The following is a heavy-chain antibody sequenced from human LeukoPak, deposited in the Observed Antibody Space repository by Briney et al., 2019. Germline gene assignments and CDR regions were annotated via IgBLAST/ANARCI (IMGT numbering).Heavy chain of an antibody. Sequence: GGSLRLSCAASGFTFDDYGMSWVRQAPGRGLEWVSGINWNGGSTGYADSVKGRFTISRDNAKNSLYLQMNSLRAEDTALYYCARATHYYESSGYDYWGQGTLVTVSS. J-gene: IGHJ4*02. CDR2: INWNGGST. CDR1: GFTFDDYG. V-gene: IGHV3-20*04. D-gene: IGHD3-22*01. CDR3: ARATHYYESSGYDY.